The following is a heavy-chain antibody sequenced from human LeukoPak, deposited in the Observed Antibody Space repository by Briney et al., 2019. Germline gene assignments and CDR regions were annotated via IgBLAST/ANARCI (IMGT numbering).Heavy chain of an antibody. D-gene: IGHD2/OR15-2a*01. V-gene: IGHV3-53*01. Sequence: PGGSLRLSCAASGFTVSSNYMSWVRQAPGEGLEWVSVIYSGGSTYYADSVKGRFTISRDNSKNTLYLQMNSLRAEDTAVYYCARSRGSKGNWFDSWGQGTLVTVSS. CDR3: ARSRGSKGNWFDS. CDR2: IYSGGST. J-gene: IGHJ5*01. CDR1: GFTVSSNY.